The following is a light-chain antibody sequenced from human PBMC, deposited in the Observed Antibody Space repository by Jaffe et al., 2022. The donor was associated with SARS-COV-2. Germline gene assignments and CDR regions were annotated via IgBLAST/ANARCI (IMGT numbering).Light chain of an antibody. Sequence: EIVLTQSPGTLSLSPGERATLSCRASQSVTSSYLVWYQQKSGQAPRLLIYGASSRAIGIPDRFSGSGSGTDFTLTISRLEPEDFAVYYCQQYGISPYTFGQGTKLEIK. CDR1: QSVTSSY. J-gene: IGKJ2*01. V-gene: IGKV3-20*01. CDR2: GAS. CDR3: QQYGISPYT.